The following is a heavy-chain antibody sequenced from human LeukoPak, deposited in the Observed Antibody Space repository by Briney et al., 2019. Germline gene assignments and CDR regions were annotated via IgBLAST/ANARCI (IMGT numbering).Heavy chain of an antibody. V-gene: IGHV4-34*12. Sequence: SEILSLTRAVFGVYLCHLYWRWSRPPAREGPEWVGDLLSCGRSNYNPSLKSRVIISVDNSKNQFSLKLSSVTAADTAVYYCARKRRIAAAGTSGWPFDYWGQGTLVTVSS. CDR3: ARKRRIAAAGTSGWPFDY. CDR1: GVYLCHLY. D-gene: IGHD6-13*01. CDR2: LLSCGRS. J-gene: IGHJ4*02.